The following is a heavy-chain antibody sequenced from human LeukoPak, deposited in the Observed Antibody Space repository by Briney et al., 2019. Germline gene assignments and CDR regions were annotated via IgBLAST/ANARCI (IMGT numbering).Heavy chain of an antibody. J-gene: IGHJ3*02. V-gene: IGHV3-21*04. Sequence: GGSLRLSCAASGFTFSSYSMNWVRQAPGKGLEWVSSISSSSSYIYYADSVKGRFTISRDNAKNSLYLQMNSLRAEDTALYYCAKDMGAATVPMTYDAFDIWGQGTMVTVSS. CDR3: AKDMGAATVPMTYDAFDI. CDR1: GFTFSSYS. D-gene: IGHD6-25*01. CDR2: ISSSSSYI.